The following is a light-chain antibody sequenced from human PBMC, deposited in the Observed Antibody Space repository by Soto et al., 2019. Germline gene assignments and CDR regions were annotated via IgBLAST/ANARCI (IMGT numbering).Light chain of an antibody. CDR2: EAT. J-gene: IGLJ1*01. Sequence: QSALTQPASVSGSPGQSITISCTGTSSDVGRYDLVSWFQQHPGKAPKLMIFEATKRPSGVSNRFSGSKSGNTASLTISGLQAEDEADYYCSSYAGRGTCLYVFGTGTKLTVL. CDR1: SSDVGRYDL. CDR3: SSYAGRGTCLYV. V-gene: IGLV2-23*01.